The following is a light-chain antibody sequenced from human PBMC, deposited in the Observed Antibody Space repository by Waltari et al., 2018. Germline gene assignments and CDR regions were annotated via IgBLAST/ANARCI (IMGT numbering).Light chain of an antibody. Sequence: QSALTQPPSASGSPGQSVTISCPGTSRDVGGDNYVSWYQQHPGKAPKLMIYDVNKRPSGVPDRFSGSKSGNTASLTVSGLQTEDEADYYCSSYAGSNNLGVFGGGTKLTVL. V-gene: IGLV2-8*01. CDR2: DVN. CDR3: SSYAGSNNLGV. CDR1: SRDVGGDNY. J-gene: IGLJ2*01.